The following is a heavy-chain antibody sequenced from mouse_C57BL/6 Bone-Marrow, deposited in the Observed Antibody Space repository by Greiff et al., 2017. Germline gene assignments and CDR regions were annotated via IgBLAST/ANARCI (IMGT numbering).Heavy chain of an antibody. CDR1: GFSLTSYG. V-gene: IGHV2-2*01. J-gene: IGHJ4*01. CDR2: IWSGGST. CDR3: AYYGSSDVYAMDY. Sequence: VTLMESGPGLVQPSQSLSITCTVSGFSLTSYGVHWVRQSPGKGLEWLGVIWSGGSTDYNAAFISRLSISKDNSKSQVFFKMNSLQADDTAIYYCAYYGSSDVYAMDYWGQGTSVTVSS. D-gene: IGHD1-1*01.